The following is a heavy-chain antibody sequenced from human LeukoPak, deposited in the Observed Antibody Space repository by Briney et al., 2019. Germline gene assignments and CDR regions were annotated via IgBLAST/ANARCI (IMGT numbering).Heavy chain of an antibody. Sequence: ASVKVSCKASGGTFSSYAISWVRQAPGQGLEWMGGIIPIFGTADYAQKFQGRVTITTDESTSTAYMELSSLRSEDTAVYYCARVPPTQNAFDIWGQGTMVTVSS. CDR3: ARVPPTQNAFDI. J-gene: IGHJ3*02. CDR2: IIPIFGTA. V-gene: IGHV1-69*05. CDR1: GGTFSSYA.